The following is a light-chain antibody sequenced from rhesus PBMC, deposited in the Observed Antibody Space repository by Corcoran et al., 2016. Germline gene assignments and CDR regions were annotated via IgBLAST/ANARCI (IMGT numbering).Light chain of an antibody. CDR2: KAS. CDR3: QHGCGTPYS. J-gene: IGKJ2*01. Sequence: DIQMTQSPSSLSASVGDRVTITCRASENVNNYLNWYQQKPGKAPKLLIFKASTLQSGVPSRVSGRGSWTDNTFSISSLPPEDVATYFCQHGCGTPYSFGQGTKVEIK. CDR1: ENVNNY. V-gene: IGKV1-74*01.